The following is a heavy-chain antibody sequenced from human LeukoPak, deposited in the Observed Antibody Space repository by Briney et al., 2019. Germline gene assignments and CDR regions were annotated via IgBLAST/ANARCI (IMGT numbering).Heavy chain of an antibody. Sequence: GGSLRLSCAASGFTFSSYWMHWVRQAPGKGLVWVSRINSDGSSTSYADSVKGRFTISRDNAKNTLYLQMNSLRAEDTAVYYCARDELGYCSGGSCYSDQEDAGYWGQGTLVTVSS. D-gene: IGHD2-15*01. CDR3: ARDELGYCSGGSCYSDQEDAGY. CDR1: GFTFSSYW. CDR2: INSDGSST. V-gene: IGHV3-74*01. J-gene: IGHJ4*02.